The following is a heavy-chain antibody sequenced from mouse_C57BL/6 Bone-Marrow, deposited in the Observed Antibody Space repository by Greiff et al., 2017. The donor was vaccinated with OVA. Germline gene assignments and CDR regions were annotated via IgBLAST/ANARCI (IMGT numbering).Heavy chain of an antibody. CDR2: IDPENGDT. J-gene: IGHJ4*01. V-gene: IGHV14-4*01. D-gene: IGHD1-1*01. Sequence: EVQLQESGAELVRPGASVKLSCTASGFNIKDDYMHWVKQRPEQGLEWIGWIDPENGDTEYASKFQGKATITADTSSNTAYLQLSSLTSEDTAVYYCTAYYGGSSYAMDYWGQGTSVTVSA. CDR1: GFNIKDDY. CDR3: TAYYGGSSYAMDY.